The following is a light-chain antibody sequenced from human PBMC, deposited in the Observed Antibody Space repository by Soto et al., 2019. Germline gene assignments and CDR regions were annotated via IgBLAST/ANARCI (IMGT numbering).Light chain of an antibody. CDR1: QSVRSNY. CDR3: QQYGSSPLT. Sequence: EIVLTQSPDTLSLSPGERATLSCRASQSVRSNYLAWYQQKPGQALRFLIYDASSRATGIPDRFSGSGSGTDFTLTISRLEPEDFAVYYCQQYGSSPLTFGGGTKVEIK. J-gene: IGKJ4*01. CDR2: DAS. V-gene: IGKV3-20*01.